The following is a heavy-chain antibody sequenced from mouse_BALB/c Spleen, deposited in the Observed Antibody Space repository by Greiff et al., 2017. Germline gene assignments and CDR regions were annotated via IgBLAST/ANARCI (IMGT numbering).Heavy chain of an antibody. CDR3: ARTGAMDY. V-gene: IGHV1-54*01. Sequence: VQLQQSGAELVRPGTSVKVSCKASGYAFTNYLIEWVKQRPGQGLEWIGVINPGSGGTNYNEKFKGKATLTPDKSSSTAYMQLSSLTSDDSAVYFCARTGAMDYWGQGTSVTVSS. J-gene: IGHJ4*01. CDR1: GYAFTNYL. CDR2: INPGSGGT.